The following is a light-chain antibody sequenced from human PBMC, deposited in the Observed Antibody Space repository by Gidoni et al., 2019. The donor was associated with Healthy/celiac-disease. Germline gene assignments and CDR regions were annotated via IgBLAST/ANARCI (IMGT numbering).Light chain of an antibody. CDR1: SLRSYY. CDR2: SKN. CDR3: TSRDSSGNHV. J-gene: IGLJ1*01. Sequence: SSQLTQDPAVSVALGQTVRITCQGDSLRSYYASWYEQKPGHAPVLVIYSKNNPPSGIPDPFSGSSSCNTASLPITGAQPEDEADYYCTSRDSSGNHVFGTGTKLTVL. V-gene: IGLV3-19*01.